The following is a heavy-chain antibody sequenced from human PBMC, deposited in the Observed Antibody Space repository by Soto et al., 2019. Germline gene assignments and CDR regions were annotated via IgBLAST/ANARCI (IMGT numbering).Heavy chain of an antibody. CDR3: GRDTKGDRGRFLDY. Sequence: EVQVVESGGGLVQPGGSLRLSCAGSGFTFGRHWMTWVRQAPGKGLEWVANIKEDGSEIYYVDSVKGRFTISRDNAKNPVTRKKTSRRAGDTVFFSGGRDTKGDRGRFLDYGGQGPRVTVSS. CDR1: GFTFGRHW. J-gene: IGHJ4*02. D-gene: IGHD2-21*02. V-gene: IGHV3-7*01. CDR2: IKEDGSEI.